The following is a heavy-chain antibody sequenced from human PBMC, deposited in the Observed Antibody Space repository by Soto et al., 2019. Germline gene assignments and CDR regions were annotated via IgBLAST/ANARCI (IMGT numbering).Heavy chain of an antibody. CDR1: GFTFSSYG. Sequence: GGSLRLSCAASGFTFSSYGMHWVRQAPGKGLEWVAVIWYDGSNKYYADSVKGRFTISRDNSKNTLYLQMNSLRAEDTAVYYCARDSGSGYYYVGNNWFDPWGQGTLVTVSS. J-gene: IGHJ5*02. CDR2: IWYDGSNK. V-gene: IGHV3-33*01. D-gene: IGHD3-22*01. CDR3: ARDSGSGYYYVGNNWFDP.